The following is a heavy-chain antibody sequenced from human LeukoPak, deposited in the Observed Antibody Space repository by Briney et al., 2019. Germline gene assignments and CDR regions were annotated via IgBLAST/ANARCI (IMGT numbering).Heavy chain of an antibody. CDR3: AYSGSYGHLGY. CDR1: GGSISSNAYY. D-gene: IGHD1-26*01. J-gene: IGHJ4*02. V-gene: IGHV4-39*01. Sequence: SETLSLTCTVSGGSISSNAYYWAWIRQSPGKGLEWIGSIYSSVSTYYNPSLKSRVTISVDTSKNQFSLRLSSVTAADTALYYCAYSGSYGHLGYWGQGIPVTVSS. CDR2: IYSSVST.